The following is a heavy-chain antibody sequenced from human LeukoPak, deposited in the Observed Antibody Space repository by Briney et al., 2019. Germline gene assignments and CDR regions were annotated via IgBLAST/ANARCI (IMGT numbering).Heavy chain of an antibody. CDR3: ARVYSSSWYSAFDI. J-gene: IGHJ3*02. V-gene: IGHV3-64*01. CDR2: ISSSGGST. Sequence: PGGSLRLSCAASGFTFSSYAMHWVRQAPGKGLEYVSAISSSGGSTYYANSLKGRFTISRDNSKNTLYLQMGGLRAEDMAVYYCARVYSSSWYSAFDIWGQGTMVTVSS. CDR1: GFTFSSYA. D-gene: IGHD6-13*01.